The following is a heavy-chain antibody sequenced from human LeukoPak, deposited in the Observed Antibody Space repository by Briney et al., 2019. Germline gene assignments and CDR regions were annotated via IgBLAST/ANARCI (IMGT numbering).Heavy chain of an antibody. J-gene: IGHJ4*02. Sequence: NPSETLSLTCTVSGGSISSYYWSWIRQPPGKGLEWIGYIYYSGSTNYNPSLKSRVTISVDTSKNQFSLKLSSVTAADTAVYYCARDLYSSSWYRPDYWGQGTLVTVSS. D-gene: IGHD6-13*01. CDR2: IYYSGST. V-gene: IGHV4-59*01. CDR3: ARDLYSSSWYRPDY. CDR1: GGSISSYY.